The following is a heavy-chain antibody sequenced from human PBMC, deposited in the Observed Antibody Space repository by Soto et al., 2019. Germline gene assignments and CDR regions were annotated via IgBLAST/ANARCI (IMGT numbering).Heavy chain of an antibody. D-gene: IGHD2-21*01. CDR1: GASISSGGYY. V-gene: IGHV4-31*03. J-gene: IGHJ6*02. Sequence: QVQLQESGPGLVKPSQTLSLTCSVSGASISSGGYYWNWIRQHPGKGLEWIGYIYYSGTTYYNPSLKSRVTISVDTSKNQFSLKLSSVTAADTAVYYCAASCVGCGGFNYYGMDVGGQGTTVTVSS. CDR3: AASCVGCGGFNYYGMDV. CDR2: IYYSGTT.